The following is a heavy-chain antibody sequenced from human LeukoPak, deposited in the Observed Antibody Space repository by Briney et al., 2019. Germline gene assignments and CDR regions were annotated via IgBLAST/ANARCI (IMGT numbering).Heavy chain of an antibody. CDR3: ARQTRKEGSGGKYFDY. D-gene: IGHD1-14*01. J-gene: IGHJ4*02. V-gene: IGHV3-21*01. Sequence: GGSLRLACAASGFTFSSYSMNWVRQAPGEGLEWVSSISSISSYIYYADSVKGRFTISRDNAKNSLYLQMNSLRAEDTAVYYCARQTRKEGSGGKYFDYWGQGTLVTVSS. CDR1: GFTFSSYS. CDR2: ISSISSYI.